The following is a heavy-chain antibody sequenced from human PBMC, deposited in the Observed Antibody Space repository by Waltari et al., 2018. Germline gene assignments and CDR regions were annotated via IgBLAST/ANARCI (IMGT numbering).Heavy chain of an antibody. Sequence: EVQLVESGGVLVQPGGTLGLCCTGAGFTFSDYGMHWIRQAPGKGPVWVSRIKPDGSDTTYADSVKGRFTISRDNAKATLYLQMNSLRVEDTAVYYCARAGFYRFDYWGHGTLATVSS. D-gene: IGHD3-16*02. CDR3: ARAGFYRFDY. J-gene: IGHJ4*01. V-gene: IGHV3-74*01. CDR1: GFTFSDYG. CDR2: IKPDGSDT.